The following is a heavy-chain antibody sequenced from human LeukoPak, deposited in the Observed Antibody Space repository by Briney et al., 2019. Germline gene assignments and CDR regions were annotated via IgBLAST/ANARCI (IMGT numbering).Heavy chain of an antibody. CDR3: ARIHSYGRYFDY. CDR1: GFSLSSSGMC. Sequence: SGPTLVNPTQTLTLTCTFSGFSLSSSGMCVSWIRQPPGKALEWLARIDWDDDKYYSTSLKTRLTISKDTSKNQVVLTMTNMDPVDTATYYCARIHSYGRYFDYWGQGTLVTVS. V-gene: IGHV2-70*11. CDR2: IDWDDDK. J-gene: IGHJ4*02. D-gene: IGHD5-18*01.